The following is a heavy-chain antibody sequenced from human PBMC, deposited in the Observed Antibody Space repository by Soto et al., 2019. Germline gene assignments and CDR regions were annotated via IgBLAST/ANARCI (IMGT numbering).Heavy chain of an antibody. D-gene: IGHD1-26*01. V-gene: IGHV4-39*01. CDR3: ARGLITGSQYSEGWYYFDS. CDR2: IYYSGST. CDR1: GGSISSSSYY. J-gene: IGHJ4*02. Sequence: PSETLSLTCTVSGGSISSSSYYWGWIRQPPGKGLEWIGSIYYSGSTYYNPSLKSRVTISVDTSKNQFSLKLSSVTAADTAVYYCARGLITGSQYSEGWYYFDSWGQGTRVTVSS.